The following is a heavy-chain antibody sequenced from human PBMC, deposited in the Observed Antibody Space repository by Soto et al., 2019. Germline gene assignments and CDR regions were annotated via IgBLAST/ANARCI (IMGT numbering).Heavy chain of an antibody. CDR2: MNPNSGNT. Sequence: GASVKVSCKASGYTFTSYDINWVRQATGQGLEWMGWMNPNSGNTGYAQKFQGRVTMTRNTSISTAYMELSSLRSEDTAVYYCARVKVYCSGGSCYSLGYWGQGTLVTVSS. CDR3: ARVKVYCSGGSCYSLGY. D-gene: IGHD2-15*01. CDR1: GYTFTSYD. J-gene: IGHJ4*02. V-gene: IGHV1-8*01.